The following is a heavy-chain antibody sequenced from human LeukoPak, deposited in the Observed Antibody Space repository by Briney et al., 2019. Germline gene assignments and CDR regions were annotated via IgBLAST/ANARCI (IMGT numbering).Heavy chain of an antibody. CDR3: ATDWGSGTHYVRAFDL. CDR1: GFKFKDAW. Sequence: AGGSLRLSCAASGFKFKDAWMSWVTQAPGKGLEWVGRIKKKGDGGTTDYAAPVEGRFTISREDWRNTMYLQMNSLKTDDSAVYYCATDWGSGTHYVRAFDLWGQGAVVTVSS. J-gene: IGHJ3*01. CDR2: IKKKGDGGTT. D-gene: IGHD3-16*01. V-gene: IGHV3-15*01.